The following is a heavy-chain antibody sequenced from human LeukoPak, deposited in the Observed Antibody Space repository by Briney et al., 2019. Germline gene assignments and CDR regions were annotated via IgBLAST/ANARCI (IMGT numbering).Heavy chain of an antibody. V-gene: IGHV1-58*02. D-gene: IGHD5-12*01. CDR2: IVVGSGNT. Sequence: SVKVSCKASGFTFTSSAMQWVRQARGQRLELIGWIVVGSGNTNYAQKFQERVTITRDTSTSTAYMELSSLRSEDTAVYYCAAGTPNIVAHDAFDIWGQGTMVTVSS. J-gene: IGHJ3*02. CDR3: AAGTPNIVAHDAFDI. CDR1: GFTFTSSA.